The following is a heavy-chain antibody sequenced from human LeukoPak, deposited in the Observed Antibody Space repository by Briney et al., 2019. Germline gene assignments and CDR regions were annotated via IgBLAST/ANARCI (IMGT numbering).Heavy chain of an antibody. V-gene: IGHV1-69*13. CDR3: ARSETYYYDSSGYKD. CDR2: IIPIFGTA. CDR1: GYTFTGYY. D-gene: IGHD3-22*01. Sequence: VASVKVSCKASGYTFTGYYMHWVRQAPGQGLEWMGGIIPIFGTANYAQKFQGRVTITADESTSTAYMELSSLRSEDTAVYYCARSETYYYDSSGYKDWGQGTLVTVSS. J-gene: IGHJ4*02.